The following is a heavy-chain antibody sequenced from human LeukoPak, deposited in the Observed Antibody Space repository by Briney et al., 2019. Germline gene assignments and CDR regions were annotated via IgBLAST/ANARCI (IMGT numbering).Heavy chain of an antibody. J-gene: IGHJ4*02. V-gene: IGHV4-39*01. Sequence: PSETLSLTCTVSGGSLSSSSYYWGWIRQPPGKGLEWIGTIFYSGSTYYNPSLKSRVTISVDTSKNQFSLKLSSVTAADTAVYYCARRAEQDTAMVQFDYWGQGTLVTVSS. CDR2: IFYSGST. CDR1: GGSLSSSSYY. D-gene: IGHD5-18*01. CDR3: ARRAEQDTAMVQFDY.